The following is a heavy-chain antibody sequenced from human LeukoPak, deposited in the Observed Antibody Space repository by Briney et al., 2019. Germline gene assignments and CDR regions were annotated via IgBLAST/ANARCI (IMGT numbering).Heavy chain of an antibody. D-gene: IGHD5-12*01. V-gene: IGHV3-7*03. CDR1: GFTFSGYW. J-gene: IGHJ5*02. CDR2: IQQGGGER. Sequence: PGGSLRLSCTASGFTFSGYWMSWVRQPPGKGLEWVANIQQGGGERHYVDSVKGRFTISRDNAKNSLYLLMNSLRAEDTAVYYCARAGGNSGYNSQFNWFDTWGQGTLVTVSS. CDR3: ARAGGNSGYNSQFNWFDT.